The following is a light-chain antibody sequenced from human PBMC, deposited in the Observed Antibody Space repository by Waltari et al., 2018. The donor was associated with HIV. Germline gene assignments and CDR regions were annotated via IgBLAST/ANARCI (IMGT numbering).Light chain of an antibody. CDR3: LLYVGTGIWV. CDR1: SGSVSSRYY. V-gene: IGLV8-61*01. CDR2: DPN. Sequence: QTVVTQEPSFSVSPGGTVTLTCGLSSGSVSSRYYPSWYQKTPGLPPRIPIYDPNTRSSGVPDRFSGSILGNKAALTITGAQSDDESDYYCLLYVGTGIWVFGGGTKLTVL. J-gene: IGLJ3*02.